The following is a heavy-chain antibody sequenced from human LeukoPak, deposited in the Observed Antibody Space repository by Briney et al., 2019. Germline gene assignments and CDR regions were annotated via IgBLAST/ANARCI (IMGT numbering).Heavy chain of an antibody. CDR2: ISWNSGSI. J-gene: IGHJ4*02. D-gene: IGHD1-7*01. CDR1: GFTFDDYA. Sequence: SLRLSCAASGFTFDDYAMHWVRQAPGKGLEWDSGISWNSGSIGYADSVKGRFTISRDNAKNSLYLQMNSLRAEDTALYYCVSLELPTYWGQGTLVTVSS. V-gene: IGHV3-9*01. CDR3: VSLELPTY.